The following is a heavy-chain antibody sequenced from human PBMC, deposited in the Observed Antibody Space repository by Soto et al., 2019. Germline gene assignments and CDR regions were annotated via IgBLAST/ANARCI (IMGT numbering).Heavy chain of an antibody. CDR2: IIPIFGTA. CDR1: GGTFSSYA. Sequence: SVKVSCKASGGTFSSYAISWVRQAPGQGLEWMGGIIPIFGTANYAQKFQGRVTITVDKSTSTAYMELSSLRSEDTAVYYCARDPELDFRPLGPWGQGTLVTVSS. D-gene: IGHD1-1*01. J-gene: IGHJ5*02. CDR3: ARDPELDFRPLGP. V-gene: IGHV1-69*06.